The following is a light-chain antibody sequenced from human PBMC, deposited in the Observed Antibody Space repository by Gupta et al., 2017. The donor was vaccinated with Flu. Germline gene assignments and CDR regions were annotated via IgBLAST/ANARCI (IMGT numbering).Light chain of an antibody. CDR2: EVS. CDR1: SSDVGGYNY. J-gene: IGLJ3*02. V-gene: IGLV2-8*01. CDR3: SCYAGGNPYWV. Sequence: HSATTQPPSASGSPGQQVTISCTGTSSDVGGYNYVSWYQQHPGKAPKPRIYEVSKRPSGVPARFSGSKSGNTDSLTLTVLQAEDEADDYCSCYAGGNPYWVFGGGTKLTVL.